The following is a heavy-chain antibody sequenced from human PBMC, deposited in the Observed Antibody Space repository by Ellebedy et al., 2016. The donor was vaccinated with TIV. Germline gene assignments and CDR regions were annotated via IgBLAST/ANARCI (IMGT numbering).Heavy chain of an antibody. V-gene: IGHV3-72*01. D-gene: IGHD3-16*01. CDR2: IRNKANSYMT. CDR1: GFTFSNHY. CDR3: VRIKLGPSENKYFDL. J-gene: IGHJ2*01. Sequence: GESLKISCVGSGFTFSNHYMDWVRQAPGEGLEWLGRIRNKANSYMTAYAASGKGRFTISRDDSKNSVYLQMTSLKTEDTAVYYCVRIKLGPSENKYFDLWGRGTLVTVSS.